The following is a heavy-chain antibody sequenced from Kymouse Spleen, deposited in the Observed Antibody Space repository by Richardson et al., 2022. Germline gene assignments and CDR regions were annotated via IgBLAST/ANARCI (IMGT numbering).Heavy chain of an antibody. CDR2: ISYDGSNK. CDR1: GFTFSSYG. J-gene: IGHJ3*02. D-gene: IGHD2-8*01. CDR3: AKDLDIVLMVYADAFDI. Sequence: QVQLVESGGGVVQPGRSLRLSCAASGFTFSSYGMHWVRQAPGKGLEWVAVISYDGSNKYYADSVKGRFTISRDNSKNTLYLQMNSLRAEDTAVYYCAKDLDIVLMVYADAFDIWGQGTMVTVSS. V-gene: IGHV3-30*18.